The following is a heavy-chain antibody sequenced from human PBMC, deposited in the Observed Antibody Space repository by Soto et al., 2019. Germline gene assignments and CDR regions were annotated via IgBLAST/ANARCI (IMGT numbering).Heavy chain of an antibody. CDR3: ARDGGLYYDGMDG. D-gene: IGHD3-16*01. CDR1: GFTFSSYW. CDR2: IKQDGSEK. J-gene: IGHJ6*02. Sequence: EVQLVESGGGLVQPGGSLRLSCAASGFTFSSYWMSWVRQAPGKGLEWVANIKQDGSEKYYVDSVKGRFTISRDNAKNSLYLQMNSLRAEDTDVYYCARDGGLYYDGMDGWCQGTTVTVSS. V-gene: IGHV3-7*03.